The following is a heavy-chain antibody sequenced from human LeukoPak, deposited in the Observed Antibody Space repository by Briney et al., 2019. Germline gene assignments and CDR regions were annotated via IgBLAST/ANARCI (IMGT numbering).Heavy chain of an antibody. J-gene: IGHJ4*02. Sequence: SETLSLTCTVSGGSISNFYWSWIRQPPGKGLEWIGYIYYSGSTYYNPSLKSRVTISVDTSKNQFSLKLSSVTAADTAVYYCAREGYDILTGYYSYYFDYWGQGTLVTVSS. CDR1: GGSISNFY. CDR3: AREGYDILTGYYSYYFDY. V-gene: IGHV4-59*06. D-gene: IGHD3-9*01. CDR2: IYYSGST.